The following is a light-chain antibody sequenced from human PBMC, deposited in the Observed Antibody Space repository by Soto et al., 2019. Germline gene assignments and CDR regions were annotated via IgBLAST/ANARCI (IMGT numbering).Light chain of an antibody. V-gene: IGKV1-39*01. CDR3: QQSYSTPWG. CDR1: QSIRSY. J-gene: IGKJ1*01. Sequence: DIQMTQSPSSLSASVGDRVTITCRASQSIRSYLNWYQQKPGKAPKLLIYAASSLQSGVPSRFSGSGSGTDFTLTISSLQPEDFATYYCQQSYSTPWGFGQGPKVDIK. CDR2: AAS.